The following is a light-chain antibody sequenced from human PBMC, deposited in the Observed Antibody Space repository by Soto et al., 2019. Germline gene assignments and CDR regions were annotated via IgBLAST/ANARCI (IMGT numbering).Light chain of an antibody. V-gene: IGKV1-5*03. CDR3: HHHHSYPGT. CDR2: QAS. J-gene: IGKJ1*01. Sequence: QMSQKHPKRSGSERSRDLVTRRAIQTISSWLAWYQHKPGQAPKLLIYQASTLNSGVPSRFSASGSGTEFTLTISGLQPDDFALYYCHHHHSYPGTFGQGTKVDIK. CDR1: QTISSW.